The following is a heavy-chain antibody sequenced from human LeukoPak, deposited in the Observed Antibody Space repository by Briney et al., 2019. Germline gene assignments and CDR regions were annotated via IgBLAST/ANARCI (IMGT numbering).Heavy chain of an antibody. CDR2: ISWNSGSI. CDR1: GFTFDDYA. D-gene: IGHD6-19*01. V-gene: IGHV3-9*01. J-gene: IGHJ6*02. CDR3: AKDRAGSSGPYGIDV. Sequence: GRSLRLSCAASGFTFDDYAMHWVPQAAGKGLEWVSGISWNSGSIHYADSVKGRFTISRDNVKKSLYLQMNSLRAEDTALYYCAKDRAGSSGPYGIDVWGQGTTVTVSS.